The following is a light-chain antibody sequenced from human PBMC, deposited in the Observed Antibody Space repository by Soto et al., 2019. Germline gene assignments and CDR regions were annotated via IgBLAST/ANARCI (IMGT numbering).Light chain of an antibody. V-gene: IGKV1-5*03. CDR3: QHYNRYSEA. CDR1: QTISSW. CDR2: KAS. J-gene: IGKJ1*01. Sequence: IQMTQSPSTLSASVRGRRTITFRASQTISSWLAWYQQKPGKAPKLLIYKASTLKSGVPSRCSGSGSGTEFTLTISSLQPADFATYYCQHYNRYSEAFGQGTKVDIK.